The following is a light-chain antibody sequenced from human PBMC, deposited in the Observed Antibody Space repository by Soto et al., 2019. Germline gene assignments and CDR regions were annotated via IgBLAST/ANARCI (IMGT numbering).Light chain of an antibody. CDR3: QQYNNWPIT. Sequence: EIVMTQSPATLSVSPGERATLSCRASQSVGSSLAWYQQRLGQSPRILIYGASTRATGIPARFSGSGSGTEFSLTISSLQSEDFAVYYCQQYNNWPITFGQGTRLEIK. J-gene: IGKJ5*01. V-gene: IGKV3-15*01. CDR1: QSVGSS. CDR2: GAS.